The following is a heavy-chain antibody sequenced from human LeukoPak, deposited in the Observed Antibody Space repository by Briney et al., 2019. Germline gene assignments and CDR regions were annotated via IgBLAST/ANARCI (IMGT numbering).Heavy chain of an antibody. CDR1: GYSISSGHY. D-gene: IGHD2-2*01. J-gene: IGHJ5*02. V-gene: IGHV3-11*01. CDR3: ARDTSSFNWFDP. CDR2: ISSSGSTI. Sequence: LSLTCTVSGYSISSGHYWGWIRQPPGKGLEWVSYISSSGSTIYYADSVKGRFTISRDNAKNSLYLQMNSLRAEDTAVYYCARDTSSFNWFDPWGQGTLVTVSS.